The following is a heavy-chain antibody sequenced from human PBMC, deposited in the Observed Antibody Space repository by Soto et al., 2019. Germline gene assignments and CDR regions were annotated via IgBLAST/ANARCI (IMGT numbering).Heavy chain of an antibody. CDR1: GGTFSSYA. D-gene: IGHD3-10*01. CDR3: ASSLWFVDQSEYYGMDV. CDR2: IIPTFGTA. Sequence: SVKGSCNASGGTFSSYAISWVRQAPGHGLEWMGGIIPTFGTANYAQKLQGRVTITADESTSTAYMELCSLRSEDTDVYYSASSLWFVDQSEYYGMDVWGQGTADGVSS. V-gene: IGHV1-69*13. J-gene: IGHJ6*02.